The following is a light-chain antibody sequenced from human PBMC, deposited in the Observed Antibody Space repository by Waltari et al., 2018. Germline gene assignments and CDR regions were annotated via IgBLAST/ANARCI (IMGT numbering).Light chain of an antibody. V-gene: IGLV2-8*01. Sequence: QSALTQPPSASGSPGQSVTISCTGTSSDVGGYVYVSWYQQQPGKAPKVIIYEVDKRPAGVPDGLAGSKEGNAGSRTVSGLQADDEADYDCSSEAGSNNLVFGGGTKLTVL. CDR2: EVD. CDR3: SSEAGSNNLV. J-gene: IGLJ2*01. CDR1: SSDVGGYVY.